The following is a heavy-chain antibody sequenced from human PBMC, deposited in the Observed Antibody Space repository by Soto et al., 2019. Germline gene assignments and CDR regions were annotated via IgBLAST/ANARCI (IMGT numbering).Heavy chain of an antibody. CDR1: GYTFTSYY. D-gene: IGHD5-12*01. CDR3: ARDREEMATILKYYYGMDV. V-gene: IGHV1-46*01. Sequence: ASVKVSCKASGYTFTSYYMHWVRQAPGQGLEWMGIINPSGGSTSYAQKFQGRVTMTRDTSTSTVYMELSSLRSEDTAVYYCARDREEMATILKYYYGMDVWGQGTTVTV. CDR2: INPSGGST. J-gene: IGHJ6*02.